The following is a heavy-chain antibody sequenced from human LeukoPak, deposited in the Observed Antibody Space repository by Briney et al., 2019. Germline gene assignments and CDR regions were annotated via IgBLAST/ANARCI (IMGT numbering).Heavy chain of an antibody. D-gene: IGHD1-26*01. Sequence: SETLSLTCTVYGGSISSYYWRWIRQPPGRGLEWIGYIYYSGTTDYNPSLKSRVTISVDTSNNQFPLKVSSVTAADTAVYYCARSSGAYRSFDYWGQGTLVPVSS. V-gene: IGHV4-59*01. CDR1: GGSISSYY. J-gene: IGHJ4*02. CDR2: IYYSGTT. CDR3: ARSSGAYRSFDY.